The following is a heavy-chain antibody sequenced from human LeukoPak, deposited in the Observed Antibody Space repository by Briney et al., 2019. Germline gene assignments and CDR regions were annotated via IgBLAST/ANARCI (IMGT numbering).Heavy chain of an antibody. CDR3: TRDLTGTTWSENDY. Sequence: GGSLRLSCVASGLSVRGSYMSWVRQAPGKGLEWVSVIYSVDRTYYADSVKGRFTISRDTSKNTLYLQMNNLRADDTAMYYCTRDLTGTTWSENDYWGQGTLVTISS. V-gene: IGHV3-53*01. D-gene: IGHD6-13*01. CDR1: GLSVRGSY. J-gene: IGHJ4*02. CDR2: IYSVDRT.